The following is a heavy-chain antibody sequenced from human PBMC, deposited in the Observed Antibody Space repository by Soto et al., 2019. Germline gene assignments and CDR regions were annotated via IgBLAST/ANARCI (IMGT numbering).Heavy chain of an antibody. Sequence: EVQLVESGGGLVQPGGSLRLSCAASGFTCSSYCMSWVRQAPGKGLELVANITQDGSEKYYVDSVKGRFTISRDNAKNSLYLQMNSLRAEDTAGYYCARDHSGSGSYYGYWGQGPLVTVSS. V-gene: IGHV3-7*05. D-gene: IGHD3-10*01. CDR3: ARDHSGSGSYYGY. J-gene: IGHJ4*02. CDR1: GFTCSSYC. CDR2: ITQDGSEK.